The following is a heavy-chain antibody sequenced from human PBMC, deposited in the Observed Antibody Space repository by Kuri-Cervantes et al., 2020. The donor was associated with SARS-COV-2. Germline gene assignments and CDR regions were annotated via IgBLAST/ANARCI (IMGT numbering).Heavy chain of an antibody. CDR1: GGTFSSYA. D-gene: IGHD2-2*01. CDR3: ARDSRYCSSTSCMNWFDP. J-gene: IGHJ5*02. V-gene: IGHV1-69*13. Sequence: SVKVSCKASGGTFSSYAISWVRQAPGQGLEWMGGIIPIFGTANYAQKFQGRVTITADESTSTAYMELSSLRSEDTAVYYCARDSRYCSSTSCMNWFDPWGQGTRVTVSS. CDR2: IIPIFGTA.